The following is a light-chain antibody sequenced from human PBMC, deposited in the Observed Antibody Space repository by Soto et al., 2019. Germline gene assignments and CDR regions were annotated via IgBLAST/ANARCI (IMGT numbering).Light chain of an antibody. J-gene: IGKJ1*01. CDR3: HQRQSWPRT. CDR1: QYVGTR. CDR2: YTS. Sequence: EIVLTQSPATLSSSPGETATLSCRASQYVGTRLAWYQHKPGQAPRLHIYYTSNRATGIPARFSGSGSGTDFTLTISSLAPEDFAIYYCHQRQSWPRTFGQGTKVEIK. V-gene: IGKV3-11*01.